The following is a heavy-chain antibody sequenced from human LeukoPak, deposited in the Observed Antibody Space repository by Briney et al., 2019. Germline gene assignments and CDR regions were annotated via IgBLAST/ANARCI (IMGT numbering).Heavy chain of an antibody. D-gene: IGHD3-9*01. V-gene: IGHV1-69*06. CDR1: GGTFSSYA. CDR2: IIPIFGTA. J-gene: IGHJ4*02. Sequence: GSSVNVSCKASGGTFSSYAISWVRQAPGQGLEWMGGIIPIFGTANYAQKFQGRVTITADKSTSTAYMELSSLRSEDTAVYYCARGNDCYDILTGLDYWGQGTLVTVSS. CDR3: ARGNDCYDILTGLDY.